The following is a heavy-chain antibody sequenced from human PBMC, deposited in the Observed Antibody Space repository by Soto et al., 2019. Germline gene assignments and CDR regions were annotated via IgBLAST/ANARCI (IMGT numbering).Heavy chain of an antibody. J-gene: IGHJ6*02. CDR2: IERDDDDK. CDR3: ARSIRGPRRFNGMDV. D-gene: IGHD1-20*01. V-gene: IGHV2-70*13. Sequence: GSGPTLVNPTETLTVTCTFSGFSLTSPGMCVSWIRQSPGKALEWLALIERDDDDKYCSTSLKTRLTISKDTRKNQVVLTMANMDPADTATYYCARSIRGPRRFNGMDVWGQGTTVTVSS. CDR1: GFSLTSPGMC.